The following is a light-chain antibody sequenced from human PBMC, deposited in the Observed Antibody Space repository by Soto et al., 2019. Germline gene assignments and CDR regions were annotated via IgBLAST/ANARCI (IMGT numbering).Light chain of an antibody. Sequence: DIQMTQSPSTLSASVGDTVTVTCRASQSISSWLAWYQQKPGKAPKLLLYDASTLQSGVASRFSGSGSGTEFTLTISGLQPDDFATYYCQQYNSYSPWTFGPGTKVDIK. CDR3: QQYNSYSPWT. CDR2: DAS. CDR1: QSISSW. V-gene: IGKV1-5*01. J-gene: IGKJ1*01.